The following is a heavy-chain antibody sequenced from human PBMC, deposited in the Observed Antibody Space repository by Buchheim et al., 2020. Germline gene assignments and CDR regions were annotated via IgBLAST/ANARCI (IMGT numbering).Heavy chain of an antibody. CDR1: GGSISSDY. Sequence: QVQLQESGPGQVKPSETLSLTCTVSGGSISSDYWSWIRQSPGKGLEWIGCIFYSGNTHYNPSLKSRVTISSEQSKNKFSLKLNSVTAADTAVYYCARGSGNSWHLLHWGQGTL. D-gene: IGHD6-13*01. CDR3: ARGSGNSWHLLH. J-gene: IGHJ1*01. V-gene: IGHV4-59*01. CDR2: IFYSGNT.